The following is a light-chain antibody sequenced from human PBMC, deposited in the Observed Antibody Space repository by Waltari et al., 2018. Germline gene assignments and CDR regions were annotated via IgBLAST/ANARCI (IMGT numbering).Light chain of an antibody. Sequence: DIQMTQSPSSLSASVGDRVTITCRASRNIDSSLNWDQQKPGKAPNLLIYGASTLKSGVPSRFSGSGAGTDFTLTISSLQPEDFATYHCQQSYGTPRTFGQGTKVEIK. CDR2: GAS. CDR3: QQSYGTPRT. J-gene: IGKJ1*01. V-gene: IGKV1-39*01. CDR1: RNIDSS.